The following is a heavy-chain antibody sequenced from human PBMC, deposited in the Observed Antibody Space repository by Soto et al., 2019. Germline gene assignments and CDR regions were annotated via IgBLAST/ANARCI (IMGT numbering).Heavy chain of an antibody. D-gene: IGHD2-2*01. J-gene: IGHJ3*02. Sequence: EVQLVESGGDLVQPGWSLRLSCAASGFTFSGHWMHWVRQVPGKGLEWVSRINTDGATSTYADSVKGRCTISRDNAKNTLYLQMSALRAEDTALYYCAREAGYCSRTSCYRRAFDTWGQGTTVTVSS. CDR1: GFTFSGHW. CDR3: AREAGYCSRTSCYRRAFDT. V-gene: IGHV3-74*03. CDR2: INTDGATS.